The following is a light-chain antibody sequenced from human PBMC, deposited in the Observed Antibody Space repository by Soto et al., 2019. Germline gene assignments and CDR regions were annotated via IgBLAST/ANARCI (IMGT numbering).Light chain of an antibody. V-gene: IGKV3-15*01. J-gene: IGKJ1*01. CDR2: GAS. CDR1: QSVSSN. Sequence: EIVMTQSPATLSVSPGERATLSCRASQSVSSNLAWYQQKPGQAPRLLIYGASTRATGIPARLSGSGSGTEFTLTISSPQSEDFAVYYCQQYNNWPLTFGQGTKVDIK. CDR3: QQYNNWPLT.